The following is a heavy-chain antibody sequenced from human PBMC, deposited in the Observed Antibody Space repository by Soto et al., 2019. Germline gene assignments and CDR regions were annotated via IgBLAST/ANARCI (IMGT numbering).Heavy chain of an antibody. Sequence: EVQLVESGGGLVQPGRSLRLSCAASGFTFDDYAMHWVRQAPGKGLEWVSGISWNSGSIGYADSVKGRFTISRDNAKNSLYLQMNSLRAEDTALYYCAKDGGRMVKGYCTNGVCNPSPAFDIWGQGTMVTVSS. CDR2: ISWNSGSI. CDR1: GFTFDDYA. CDR3: AKDGGRMVKGYCTNGVCNPSPAFDI. J-gene: IGHJ3*02. D-gene: IGHD2-8*01. V-gene: IGHV3-9*01.